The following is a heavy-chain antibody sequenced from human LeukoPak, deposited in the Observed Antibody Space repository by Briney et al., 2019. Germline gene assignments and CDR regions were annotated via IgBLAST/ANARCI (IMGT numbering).Heavy chain of an antibody. J-gene: IGHJ2*01. D-gene: IGHD2-2*02. CDR3: ARPSHCSSTSCYTFDWYFDL. Sequence: GRSLRLSCAASGFTFSSYGMHWVRQAPGKGLEWVAVISYDGSNKYYADSVKGRFTISRDNSKNTLYLQMNSLRAEDTAVYYCARPSHCSSTSCYTFDWYFDLWGRGTLVTVSS. CDR1: GFTFSSYG. CDR2: ISYDGSNK. V-gene: IGHV3-30*03.